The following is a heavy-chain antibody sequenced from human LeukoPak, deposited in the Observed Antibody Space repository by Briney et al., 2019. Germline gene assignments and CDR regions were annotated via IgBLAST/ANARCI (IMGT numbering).Heavy chain of an antibody. J-gene: IGHJ4*02. CDR1: GGSISSSNYY. D-gene: IGHD6-19*01. CDR3: AAGWYAPDY. V-gene: IGHV4-39*07. Sequence: SETLSLTCTFSGGSISSSNYYWSWIRQPPGKGLEWIGEINHSGSTNYNPSLKSRVTISVDTSKNQFSLKLSSVTAADTAVYYCAAGWYAPDYWGQGTLVTVSS. CDR2: INHSGST.